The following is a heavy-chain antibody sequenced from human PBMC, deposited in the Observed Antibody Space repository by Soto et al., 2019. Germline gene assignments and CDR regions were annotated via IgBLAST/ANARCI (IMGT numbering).Heavy chain of an antibody. CDR2: ITSNGGGT. J-gene: IGHJ4*02. CDR3: ARGQVDF. CDR1: GLTLSGYV. Sequence: GEPLKISCAASGLTLSGYVMHWVRQAPGKGLEYVSAITSNGGGTYYANSVKGRFTISRDNSKNTLYLQMDSLRPDDMAVYYCARGQVDFWGQGTRVTVSS. V-gene: IGHV3-64*01.